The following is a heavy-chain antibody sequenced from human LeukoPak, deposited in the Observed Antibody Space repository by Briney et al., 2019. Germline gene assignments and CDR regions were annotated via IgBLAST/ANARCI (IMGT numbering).Heavy chain of an antibody. CDR3: ARGYSKGRWYWFDP. CDR1: GYTFTGYY. D-gene: IGHD4-11*01. J-gene: IGHJ5*02. Sequence: GASVKVSCKASGYTFTGYYMHWVRQAPGQGLEWMGWINPNSGGTNYAQKFQGRVTMTRDTSISTAYMELSRLRSDDTAVYYCARGYSKGRWYWFDPWGQGTLVTVSS. V-gene: IGHV1-2*02. CDR2: INPNSGGT.